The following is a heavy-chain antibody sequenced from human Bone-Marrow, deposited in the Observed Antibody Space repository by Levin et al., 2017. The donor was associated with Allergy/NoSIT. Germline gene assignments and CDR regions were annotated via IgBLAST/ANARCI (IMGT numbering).Heavy chain of an antibody. CDR3: ARDRVIVGSTNYYYGMDV. D-gene: IGHD1-26*01. Sequence: SQTLSLTCTVSGGSINSYFWSWIRQPPGKDLEWVGHIHYSESTNYNPSLRSRVSMSIDTSKNQVSLNVRSVTAADTAVYYCARDRVIVGSTNYYYGMDVWGQGIMVTVS. CDR2: IHYSEST. J-gene: IGHJ6*02. CDR1: GGSINSYF. V-gene: IGHV4-59*01.